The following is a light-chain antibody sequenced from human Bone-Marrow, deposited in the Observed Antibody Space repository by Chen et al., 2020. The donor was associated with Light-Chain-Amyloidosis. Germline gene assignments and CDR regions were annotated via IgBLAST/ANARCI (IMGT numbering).Light chain of an antibody. CDR2: GSS. Sequence: IVLTQSPGTLSLSPGEGANLSCRASQTISSNYLTWYQQKFGQAPRLLIYGSSSRATGIPGRFTGSGSGTDFTLTINRLEPEDFAMYYCQQYGTSPLTFGGGTKVEIK. J-gene: IGKJ4*01. CDR1: QTISSNY. CDR3: QQYGTSPLT. V-gene: IGKV3-20*01.